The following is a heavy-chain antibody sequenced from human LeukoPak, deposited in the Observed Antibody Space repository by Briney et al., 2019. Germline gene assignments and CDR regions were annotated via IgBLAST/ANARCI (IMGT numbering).Heavy chain of an antibody. CDR2: ISGSGGST. D-gene: IGHD3-10*01. Sequence: GGSLTLSCAASGFTFSSYAMSWVRQAPGKGREGVSAISGSGGSTYYADSVKGRFTISRDNSNNTLYLQMISLRAEDTAVYYCATSIPELLWFGELLGAFDIWGQGTMVTVSS. V-gene: IGHV3-23*01. CDR3: ATSIPELLWFGELLGAFDI. J-gene: IGHJ3*02. CDR1: GFTFSSYA.